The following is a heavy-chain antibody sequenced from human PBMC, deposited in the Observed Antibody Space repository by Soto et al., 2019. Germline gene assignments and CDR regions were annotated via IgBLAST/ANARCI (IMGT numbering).Heavy chain of an antibody. V-gene: IGHV4-30-2*01. J-gene: IGHJ3*01. Sequence: SETLSLTCAVSGGSISSGAYSWSWIRQPPGKGLEWVGYIYHSGSTYYNPSLKSRVTISVDRSKNRFSLNLNSVTAADTAIYYCASLNFDILTGYYAFDLWGQGTMVT. D-gene: IGHD3-9*01. CDR2: IYHSGST. CDR1: GGSISSGAYS. CDR3: ASLNFDILTGYYAFDL.